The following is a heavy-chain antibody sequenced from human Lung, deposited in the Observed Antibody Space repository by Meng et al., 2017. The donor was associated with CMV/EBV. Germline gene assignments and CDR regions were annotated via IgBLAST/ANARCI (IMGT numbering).Heavy chain of an antibody. CDR2: MFYSGST. CDR3: ARDWNDFWSGYYGGMDV. CDR1: GGSISSCY. Sequence: SETLSLXXTVSGGSISSCYWRWIRQPPGKGLEWIGYMFYSGSTNYSPSLKSRVTISVDTSKNQFSLKLSSVTAADTAVYYCARDWNDFWSGYYGGMDVWGQGXTVTVSS. V-gene: IGHV4-59*12. D-gene: IGHD3-3*01. J-gene: IGHJ6*02.